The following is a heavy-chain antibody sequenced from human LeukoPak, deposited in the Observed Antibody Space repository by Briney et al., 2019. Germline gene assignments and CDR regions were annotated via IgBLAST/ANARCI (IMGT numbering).Heavy chain of an antibody. CDR2: INPNSGGT. CDR1: GYTFTCYY. D-gene: IGHD2-15*01. Sequence: ASVKVSCKASGYTFTCYYMHWVRQAPGQGLEWMGWINPNSGGTNYAQKFQGRVTMTRDTSISTAYMELSRLRSDDTAVYYCARECSGGSCYDYWGQGTLVTVSS. J-gene: IGHJ4*02. V-gene: IGHV1-2*02. CDR3: ARECSGGSCYDY.